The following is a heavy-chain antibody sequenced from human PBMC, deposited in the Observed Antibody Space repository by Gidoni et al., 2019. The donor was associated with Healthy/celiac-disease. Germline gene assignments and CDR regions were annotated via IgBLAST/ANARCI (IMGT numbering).Heavy chain of an antibody. CDR3: AKDRYSSGMDY. Sequence: QVQLVESGGGVVQPGRSLRLSCAASGFTFSRYGMHWVRQAPGKGLEWVAVISYDGSNKYYADSVKGRFTISRDNSKNTLYLQMNSLRAEDTAVYYCAKDRYSSGMDYWGQGTLVTVSS. CDR2: ISYDGSNK. J-gene: IGHJ4*02. D-gene: IGHD6-19*01. V-gene: IGHV3-30*18. CDR1: GFTFSRYG.